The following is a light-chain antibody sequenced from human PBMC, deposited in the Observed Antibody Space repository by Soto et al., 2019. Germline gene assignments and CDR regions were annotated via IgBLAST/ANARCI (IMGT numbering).Light chain of an antibody. CDR1: SSDVGGYNY. J-gene: IGLJ1*01. CDR3: SSYTSSSTVYV. CDR2: EVS. Sequence: QSALTQPASVSGSPGQSITISCTGTSSDVGGYNYVSWYQQHPGKAPKLMIYEVSNRPPGVSNRFSGSKSGNTASLTISGLQAEDEADYYCSSYTSSSTVYVFGTGTKVTVL. V-gene: IGLV2-14*01.